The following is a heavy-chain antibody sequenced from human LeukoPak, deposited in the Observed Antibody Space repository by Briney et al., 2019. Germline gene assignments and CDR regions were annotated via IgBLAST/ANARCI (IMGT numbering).Heavy chain of an antibody. Sequence: GRSLRLSCAASGFTFSSYGMHWVRQAPGKGLEWVAVISYDGSNKYYADSVKGRFTISRDNSKNTLYLQMNSLRAEDTAVYYCAKDLPAVAGTSNWPPFDYWGQGTLVTVSS. J-gene: IGHJ4*02. V-gene: IGHV3-30*18. D-gene: IGHD6-19*01. CDR1: GFTFSSYG. CDR3: AKDLPAVAGTSNWPPFDY. CDR2: ISYDGSNK.